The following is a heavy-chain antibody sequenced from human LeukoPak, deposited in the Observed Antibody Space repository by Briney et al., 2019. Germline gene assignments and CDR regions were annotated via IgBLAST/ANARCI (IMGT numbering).Heavy chain of an antibody. CDR1: GYTFTGYY. D-gene: IGHD4-17*01. CDR3: ARLHGDYGHFDY. V-gene: IGHV1-2*02. Sequence: GASVKVSCKASGYTFTGYYIHWVRQAPGQGLEWMGWINPNSGGTNYAQKFQGRVTMTRDTSISTAYMELSRLRSDDTAVYYCARLHGDYGHFDYWGQGTLVTVSS. CDR2: INPNSGGT. J-gene: IGHJ4*02.